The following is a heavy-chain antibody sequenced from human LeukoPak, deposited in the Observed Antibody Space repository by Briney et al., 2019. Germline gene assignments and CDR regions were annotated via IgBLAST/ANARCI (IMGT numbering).Heavy chain of an antibody. Sequence: GGSLRLSCAASGFTFSSYGMHWVRQAPGKGLEWVAVISYDGSNKYYADSVKGRFTISRDNSKNTLYLQMDSLRAEDTAVYYCAKDRDSSGYRECFDYWGQGTLVTVSS. CDR1: GFTFSSYG. V-gene: IGHV3-30*18. CDR2: ISYDGSNK. D-gene: IGHD3-22*01. J-gene: IGHJ4*02. CDR3: AKDRDSSGYRECFDY.